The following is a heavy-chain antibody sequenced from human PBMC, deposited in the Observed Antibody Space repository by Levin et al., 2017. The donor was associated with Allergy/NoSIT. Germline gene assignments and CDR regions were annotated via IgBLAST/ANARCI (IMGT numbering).Heavy chain of an antibody. J-gene: IGHJ4*02. CDR1: GFTFSDYG. CDR3: AREPIWFGELLFDY. CDR2: IWFDGSNK. D-gene: IGHD3-10*01. Sequence: GGSLRLSCAASGFTFSDYGMHWVRQAPGKGLEWVAVIWFDGSNKYYADSVKGRFTISRDNSKNMVYLQMNSLRAEDTAVYYCAREPIWFGELLFDYWGQGTLVTVSS. V-gene: IGHV3-33*01.